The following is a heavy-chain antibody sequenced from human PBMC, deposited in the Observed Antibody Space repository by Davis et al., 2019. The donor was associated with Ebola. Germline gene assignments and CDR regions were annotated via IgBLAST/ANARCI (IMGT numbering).Heavy chain of an antibody. D-gene: IGHD1-26*01. V-gene: IGHV1-8*03. CDR1: GYIFTTYD. CDR3: ARGPFSGSYFDY. Sequence: ASVKVSCKASGYIFTTYDINWVRLATGQGLEWMGWMNPDSGHTGYAEKFQGRVTFTRDTSITTAYMELSSLRSEDTAVYYCARGPFSGSYFDYWGQGTLVTVSS. J-gene: IGHJ4*02. CDR2: MNPDSGHT.